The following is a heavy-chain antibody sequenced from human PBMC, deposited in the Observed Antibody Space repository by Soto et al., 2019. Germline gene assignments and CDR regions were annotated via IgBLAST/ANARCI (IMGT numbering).Heavy chain of an antibody. Sequence: QVQLVQSGAEEKQPGASVKGSCKASGYSFSNNYVVWVRQAPGQGLEWMGIINPSGGSTSYAQKLQDRVTMTRDTCTRTVDIGLSSLRSEDTAVFYCVRVFGTYYDILTGLWGGRFDYWGQGTQVTVSS. V-gene: IGHV1-46*03. CDR2: INPSGGST. CDR3: VRVFGTYYDILTGLWGGRFDY. CDR1: GYSFSNNY. J-gene: IGHJ4*02. D-gene: IGHD3-9*01.